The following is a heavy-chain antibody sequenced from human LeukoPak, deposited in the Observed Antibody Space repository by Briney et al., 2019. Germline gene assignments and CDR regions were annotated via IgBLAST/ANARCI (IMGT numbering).Heavy chain of an antibody. D-gene: IGHD6-6*01. J-gene: IGHJ6*03. Sequence: GRSLRLSCAASGFTFSNYPMHWVRQAPGKGLEWVANIKQDGSEKYYVDSVKGRFTISRDNAKNSLYLQMNSLRAEDTAVYYCARDRVAARQWGYYYYMDVWGKGPRSPSP. CDR2: IKQDGSEK. CDR3: ARDRVAARQWGYYYYMDV. CDR1: GFTFSNYP. V-gene: IGHV3-7*01.